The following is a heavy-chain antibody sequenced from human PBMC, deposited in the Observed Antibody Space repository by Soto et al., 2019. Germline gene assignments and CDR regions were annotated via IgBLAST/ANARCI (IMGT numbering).Heavy chain of an antibody. D-gene: IGHD6-13*01. CDR2: INWDDDK. CDR3: VRGLYSKTSFDY. J-gene: IGHJ4*02. V-gene: IGHV2-5*02. Sequence: QITLNESGPTLVRPTQTLTLTCTFSGFSLNTGDVGVGWIRQPPGEALEWLALINWDDDKRYSPSLSSSLTITKDTSKNQVVLTLANVDPVDTATYSCVRGLYSKTSFDYWGQGTLVTVSS. CDR1: GFSLNTGDVG.